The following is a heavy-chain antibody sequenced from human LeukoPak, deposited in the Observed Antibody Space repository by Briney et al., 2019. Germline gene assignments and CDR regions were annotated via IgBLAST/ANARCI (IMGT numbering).Heavy chain of an antibody. J-gene: IGHJ6*03. CDR2: ISYDGSNK. D-gene: IGHD3-10*01. CDR1: GFTFSSYA. V-gene: IGHV3-30*04. CDR3: ARDSSVVRGYYYYMDV. Sequence: GRSLRLSCAASGFTFSSYAMHWVRQAPGKGLEWVAVISYDGSNKYYADSVKGRFTISRDNSKNTLYLQMNSLRAEDTAVYYCARDSSVVRGYYYYMDVWGKGTTVTVSS.